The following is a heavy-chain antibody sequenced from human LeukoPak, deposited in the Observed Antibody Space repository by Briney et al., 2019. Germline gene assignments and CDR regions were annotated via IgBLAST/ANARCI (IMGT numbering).Heavy chain of an antibody. D-gene: IGHD6-19*01. CDR2: IQTSGST. V-gene: IGHV4-4*07. CDR1: GGSINSYY. J-gene: IGHJ4*02. CDR3: ATNYTAVSAFDS. Sequence: PSETLSLTCTVSGGSINSYYWNWIRQPAGKGLERIGHIQTSGSTKYNPSLKSRVTMSIDTSKNQFSLNLYSVTAADTAVYYCATNYTAVSAFDSWGQGTLVTVSS.